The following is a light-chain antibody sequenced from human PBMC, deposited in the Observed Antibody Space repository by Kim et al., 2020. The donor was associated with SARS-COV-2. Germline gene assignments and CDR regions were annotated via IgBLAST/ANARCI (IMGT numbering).Light chain of an antibody. CDR2: DAS. J-gene: IGKJ2*01. CDR3: HQRSNWPRT. CDR1: QSVSSS. V-gene: IGKV3-11*01. Sequence: EIVLTQSPATLSLSPGERATLSCRASQSVSSSLAWYKQKPGQAPRLLIYDASNRATGIPARFSGSGSGTDFTLTISSLEPEDFAVYYCHQRSNWPRTFGQGTKLEI.